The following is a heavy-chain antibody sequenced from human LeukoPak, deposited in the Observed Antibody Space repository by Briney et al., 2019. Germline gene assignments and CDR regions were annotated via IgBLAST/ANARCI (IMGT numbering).Heavy chain of an antibody. D-gene: IGHD3-22*01. J-gene: IGHJ4*02. CDR2: INHDGSST. CDR1: GFTFTTFW. CDR3: VRDWGYDSSGYWQKYFDT. V-gene: IGHV3-74*01. Sequence: GGSLRLSCATSGFTFTTFWMHWVRQAPGKGLVWVSRINHDGSSTNYADSVKGRFTISRDNAKNTVYLQMNSLRAEDTAVYYCVRDWGYDSSGYWQKYFDTWGQGTLVTVSS.